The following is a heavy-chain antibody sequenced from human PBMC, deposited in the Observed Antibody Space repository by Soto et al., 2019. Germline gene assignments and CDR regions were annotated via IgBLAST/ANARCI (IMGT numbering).Heavy chain of an antibody. CDR3: AREGSGYNL. Sequence: QVQLVQSGAELKKPGSSVKVSCKASGGSFSSFGISWVRQAPGQGLEWMGGIIPVFGRPNYAQRFRGRLTITADESTNTVYLELIDLRSEYTAVYYCAREGSGYNLWGQGTQVTVSS. V-gene: IGHV1-69*01. D-gene: IGHD6-25*01. CDR2: IIPVFGRP. J-gene: IGHJ1*01. CDR1: GGSFSSFG.